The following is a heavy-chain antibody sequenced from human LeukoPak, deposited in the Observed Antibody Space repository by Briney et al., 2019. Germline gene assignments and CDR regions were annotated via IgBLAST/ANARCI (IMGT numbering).Heavy chain of an antibody. V-gene: IGHV1-69*13. CDR2: IIPIFGTA. CDR3: ASGRITYYYDSSGYSLDY. J-gene: IGHJ4*02. Sequence: SVKVSCKASGGTFSSYAISWVRQAPGQGLEWMGGIIPIFGTANYAQKFQGRVTITADESTSTAYMALSSLRSEDTAVYYCASGRITYYYDSSGYSLDYWGQGTLVTVSS. CDR1: GGTFSSYA. D-gene: IGHD3-22*01.